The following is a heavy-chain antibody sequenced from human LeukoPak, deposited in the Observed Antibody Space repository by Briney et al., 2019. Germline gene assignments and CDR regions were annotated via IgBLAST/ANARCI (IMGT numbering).Heavy chain of an antibody. CDR3: ARGAGSGWYPIRAFDI. J-gene: IGHJ3*02. V-gene: IGHV3-7*01. D-gene: IGHD6-19*01. Sequence: GGSLRLSCAASGFTFSSYWMSWVRQAPGKGLEWVANIKQDGSEKYYVDSVKGRFTISRDNAKNSLYLQMNSLRAEDTAVYYCARGAGSGWYPIRAFDIWGQGTMVTVSS. CDR1: GFTFSSYW. CDR2: IKQDGSEK.